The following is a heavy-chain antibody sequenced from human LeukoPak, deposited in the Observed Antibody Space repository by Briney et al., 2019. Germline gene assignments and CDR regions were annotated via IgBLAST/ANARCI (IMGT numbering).Heavy chain of an antibody. J-gene: IGHJ5*02. Sequence: ASVKASCKASGGTFSSYDISWVRQAPGQGLEWMGGITPMFGTANHAQKFQGRVTITAVESMSTVYMELSSLRFEDTAVYYCARALPYCTNGVCPRSRFDPWGQGTLVTVSS. V-gene: IGHV1-69*13. CDR2: ITPMFGTA. D-gene: IGHD2-8*01. CDR1: GGTFSSYD. CDR3: ARALPYCTNGVCPRSRFDP.